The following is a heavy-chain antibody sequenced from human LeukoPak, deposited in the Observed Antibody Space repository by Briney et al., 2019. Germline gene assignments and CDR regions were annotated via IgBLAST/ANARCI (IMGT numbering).Heavy chain of an antibody. V-gene: IGHV1-69*04. D-gene: IGHD3-10*01. CDR3: GRGYGQTQNFDY. CDR2: IIPILGIA. J-gene: IGHJ4*02. Sequence: ASVKVSCKASGGTFSSYAISWVRQAPGQGLEWMGRIIPILGIANYAQKFQGRVTITADKSTSTAYMELSSLRSEDTAVYYCGRGYGQTQNFDYWGQGTLVTVSS. CDR1: GGTFSSYA.